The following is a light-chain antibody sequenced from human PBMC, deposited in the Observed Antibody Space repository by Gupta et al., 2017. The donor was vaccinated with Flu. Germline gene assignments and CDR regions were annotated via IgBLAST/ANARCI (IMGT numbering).Light chain of an antibody. CDR1: ASVRTN. J-gene: IGKJ2*01. V-gene: IGKV3-15*01. CDR3: QHDYHWRL. Sequence: SPATLSVSPGERVTLSCRASASVRTNLAWYHRKPGQAPRLLIFGAYKMAAGVPVRFSGSGSGTDFTLTISSLQSEDVAVYFWQHDYHWRLFGQGTKVEIK. CDR2: GAY.